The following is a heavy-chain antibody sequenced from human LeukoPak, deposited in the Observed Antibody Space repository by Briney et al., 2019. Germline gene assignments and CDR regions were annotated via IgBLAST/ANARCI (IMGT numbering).Heavy chain of an antibody. V-gene: IGHV4-59*01. Sequence: SETLSLTCTVSGGSISSYYWSWIRQPPGKGLEWIGDSYYSGSTNYNPSRKSRVTISVDTSKNQVSLKLSSVTAADTAVYYCARVHTNNWYGYWGQGTLVTVSS. D-gene: IGHD2-2*01. J-gene: IGHJ5*01. CDR2: SYYSGST. CDR3: ARVHTNNWYGY. CDR1: GGSISSYY.